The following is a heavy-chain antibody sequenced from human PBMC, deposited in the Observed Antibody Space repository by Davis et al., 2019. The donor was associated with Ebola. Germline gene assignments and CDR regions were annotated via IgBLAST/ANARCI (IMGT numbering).Heavy chain of an antibody. V-gene: IGHV3-33*01. D-gene: IGHD3-9*01. CDR1: GFTFSSYG. CDR3: ARVSHPGFDWLLYETSRYYGMDV. J-gene: IGHJ6*02. CDR2: IWYDGSNK. Sequence: GGSLRLSCAASGFTFSSYGMHWVRQAPGKGLEWVAVIWYDGSNKYYADSVKGRFTISRDNSKNTLYLQMNSLRAEDTAVYYCARVSHPGFDWLLYETSRYYGMDVWGQGTTVTVSS.